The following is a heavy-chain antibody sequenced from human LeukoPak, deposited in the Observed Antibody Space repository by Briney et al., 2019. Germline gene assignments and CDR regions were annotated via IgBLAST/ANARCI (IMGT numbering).Heavy chain of an antibody. J-gene: IGHJ4*02. CDR3: ARGGMVVAVYFDF. CDR2: IYHTGSS. V-gene: IGHV4-38-2*01. CDR1: GYSISNDYY. D-gene: IGHD6-19*01. Sequence: SETLSLTCDVSGYSISNDYYWGWIRQPPGKGLEWIGSIYHTGSSYYNPSLKSRVAISVDTSKNELFLKMRSVTAADTAVYCCARGGMVVAVYFDFRGRGTLVTVSS.